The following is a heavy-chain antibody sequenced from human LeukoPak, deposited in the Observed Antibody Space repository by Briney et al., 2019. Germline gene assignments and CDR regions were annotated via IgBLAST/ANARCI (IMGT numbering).Heavy chain of an antibody. CDR2: IYYSGST. CDR3: ARDKTYYGMDV. CDR1: GGSISSYY. V-gene: IGHV4-59*01. Sequence: SETLSLTCTVSGGSISSYYWSWIRQPPGKGLEWIGNIYYSGSTNYNPSLKSRVTISVDTSKNQFSLKLGSVTAADTAVYYCARDKTYYGMDVWGQGTTVTVSS. J-gene: IGHJ6*02.